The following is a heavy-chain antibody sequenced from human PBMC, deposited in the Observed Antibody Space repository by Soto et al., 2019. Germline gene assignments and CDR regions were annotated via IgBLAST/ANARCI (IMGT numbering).Heavy chain of an antibody. CDR3: ARDRWYCGGDNCPLRAFDV. CDR1: GYTFTYYA. CDR2: INPGDDTT. D-gene: IGHD2-21*01. V-gene: IGHV1-3*01. J-gene: IGHJ3*01. Sequence: QVQLLQSGAEVKKPGASVKVSCRASGYTFTYYAVHWVRQAPGHSLEWMGWINPGDDTTKNSQKFQGRVTMTKDTSASTAYMELSSLTSEDTAVYYCARDRWYCGGDNCPLRAFDVWGQGTMVTVSS.